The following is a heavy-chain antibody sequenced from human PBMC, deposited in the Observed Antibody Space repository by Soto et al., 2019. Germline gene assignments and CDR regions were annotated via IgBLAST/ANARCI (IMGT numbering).Heavy chain of an antibody. D-gene: IGHD6-6*01. CDR1: GGSISSSSYY. CDR3: ARHREGSSSSSWFDS. CDR2: IYYSGST. Sequence: SETLSLTCTVSGGSISSSSYYWGWIRQPPGKGLEWIGSIYYSGSTYYNPSLKSRVTISVDTSKNQFSLKLSSVTAPDTAVYYCARHREGSSSSSWFDSWGQGTLVTVSS. V-gene: IGHV4-39*01. J-gene: IGHJ5*01.